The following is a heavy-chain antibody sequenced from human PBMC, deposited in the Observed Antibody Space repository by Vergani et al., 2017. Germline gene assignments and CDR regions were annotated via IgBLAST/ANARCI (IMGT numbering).Heavy chain of an antibody. CDR2: INPNIGGT. CDR1: GYTFTGYY. J-gene: IGHJ4*02. Sequence: QVQLVQSGAEVKKPGASVKVSCKASGYTFTGYYMHWVRQAPGQGLEWMGWINPNIGGTNYAQKFQGWVTMTRDTSIGTAYMELSRLRSDDTAVYYCARARLAVDLLPDYWGQGTLVTVSA. V-gene: IGHV1-2*04. CDR3: ARARLAVDLLPDY.